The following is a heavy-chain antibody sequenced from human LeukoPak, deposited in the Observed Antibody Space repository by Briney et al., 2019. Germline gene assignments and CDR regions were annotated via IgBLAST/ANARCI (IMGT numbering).Heavy chain of an antibody. Sequence: SGPTLVNPTQTLTLTCTFSGFSLSTSGVGVGWIRQPPGKALEWLAPIYWDDDKRYSPSLKSRLTITKDTSKNQVVLTMTNMDPVDTATYYCAHRRTNYCSGASCYGYWGQGTLVTVSS. J-gene: IGHJ4*02. V-gene: IGHV2-5*02. CDR2: IYWDDDK. CDR3: AHRRTNYCSGASCYGY. D-gene: IGHD2-15*01. CDR1: GFSLSTSGVG.